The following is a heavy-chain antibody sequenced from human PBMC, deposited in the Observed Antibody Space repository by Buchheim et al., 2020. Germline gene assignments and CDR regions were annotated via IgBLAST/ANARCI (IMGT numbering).Heavy chain of an antibody. CDR1: GYIFTSYY. CDR3: ARVNREYSNNWYFWP. J-gene: IGHJ5*02. Sequence: QVQLVQSGAEVKKPGASVKVSCKASGYIFTSYYIHWVRQAPGQGLEWMGIINPSGGIRTYAQKFQGRVTMTRDTSKSTVYMELSSLRSEDTAVYYCARVNREYSNNWYFWPWGQGTL. CDR2: INPSGGIR. V-gene: IGHV1-46*03. D-gene: IGHD1-7*01.